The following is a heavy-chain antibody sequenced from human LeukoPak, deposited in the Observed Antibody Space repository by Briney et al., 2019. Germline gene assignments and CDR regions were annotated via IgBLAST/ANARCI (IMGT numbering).Heavy chain of an antibody. CDR3: ARKVTTVTQWFDP. J-gene: IGHJ5*02. V-gene: IGHV5-51*01. Sequence: GESLKISCKGSGYSFTSYWIGWVRQMPGKGLEWMGIIYPGDSDTSYSPSFQGQVTISADKSISTAYLQWSSLKASDTAMYYCARKVTTVTQWFDPWGQGTLVTVSS. CDR1: GYSFTSYW. CDR2: IYPGDSDT. D-gene: IGHD4-11*01.